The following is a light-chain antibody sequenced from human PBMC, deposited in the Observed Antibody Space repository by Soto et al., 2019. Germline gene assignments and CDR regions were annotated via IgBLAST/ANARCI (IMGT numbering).Light chain of an antibody. Sequence: QSVLTQPPSASGTPGQRVNISCSGSSSNIGSRHVYWYQQFPGTAPKAVIYKTSQRPSGVPERFSGSKSGTSASLAISGLRSEDEADYYCAAWDESLSSPVFGGGTQLTVL. CDR1: SSNIGSRH. J-gene: IGLJ3*02. CDR2: KTS. CDR3: AAWDESLSSPV. V-gene: IGLV1-47*01.